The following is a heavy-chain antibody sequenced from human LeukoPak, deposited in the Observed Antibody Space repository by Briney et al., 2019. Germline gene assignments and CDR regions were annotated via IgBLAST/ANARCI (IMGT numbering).Heavy chain of an antibody. CDR3: ARSIAAAGPWRLDT. V-gene: IGHV1-18*01. Sequence: ASVKVSCKASGYTFTSYGISWVRQAPGQGLEGMGWISAYNGNTNYAQQLQGRVPMTTDTSTRTAYLELRSLRSDDTAVYYCARSIAAAGPWRLDTWGQGTLVTVSS. CDR2: ISAYNGNT. CDR1: GYTFTSYG. J-gene: IGHJ5*02. D-gene: IGHD6-13*01.